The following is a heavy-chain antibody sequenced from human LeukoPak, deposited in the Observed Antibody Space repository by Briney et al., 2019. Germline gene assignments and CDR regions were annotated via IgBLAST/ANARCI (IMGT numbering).Heavy chain of an antibody. CDR1: GGSISSYF. D-gene: IGHD3-10*01. CDR2: ISYTGNT. CDR3: ARERSMVRGMSWFDP. V-gene: IGHV4-59*01. J-gene: IGHJ5*02. Sequence: SETLSLTCTVSGGSISSYFWSWIRQPPGKGLEWVGYISYTGNTNYNPSLKSRVAISVDTSKNQFSLRLTSVTAADTAVYYCARERSMVRGMSWFDPWGQGTLVTVSS.